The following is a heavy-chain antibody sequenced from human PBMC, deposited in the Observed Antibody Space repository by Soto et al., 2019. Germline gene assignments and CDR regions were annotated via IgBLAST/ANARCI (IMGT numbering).Heavy chain of an antibody. D-gene: IGHD6-25*01. V-gene: IGHV3-74*01. CDR1: GFTFRSYW. J-gene: IGHJ6*01. CDR2: IDSYGSET. CDR3: ASAVAAAGTYLYFYGLDA. Sequence: EAQLVESGGGLSQPGGSLRLSCAASGFTFRSYWMHWVRQVPGKGLVWVSRIDSYGSETNYADSVKGRFTISRDNDKNTVYRQMNSRRTEDTGVYYCASAVAAAGTYLYFYGLDAWGQGTTVTVSS.